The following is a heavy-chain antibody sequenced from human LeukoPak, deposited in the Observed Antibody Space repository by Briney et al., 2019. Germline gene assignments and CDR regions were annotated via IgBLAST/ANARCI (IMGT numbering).Heavy chain of an antibody. CDR1: GFTFSSYW. V-gene: IGHV3-7*01. Sequence: PGGSLRLSCAASGFTFSSYWMSWVHQAPGKGLEWVANIKQDGSERYYVDSVKGRFTISRDNAKNSLYLQMNSLRAEDTAVYYCARDPKQWLADAFDIWGQGTMVTVSS. CDR3: ARDPKQWLADAFDI. J-gene: IGHJ3*02. D-gene: IGHD6-19*01. CDR2: IKQDGSER.